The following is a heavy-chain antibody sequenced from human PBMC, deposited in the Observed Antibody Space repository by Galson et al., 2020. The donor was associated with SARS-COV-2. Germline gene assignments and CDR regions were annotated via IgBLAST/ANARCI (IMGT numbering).Heavy chain of an antibody. Sequence: GGSLRLSCAASGFTFDDYAMHWVRQAPGKGLEWVSGISWNSGSIGYADSVKGRFTISRDNAKNSLYLQMNSLRAEDTALYYCAKGPYGIAVAGWGNWFDYWGQGTLVTVSS. CDR3: AKGPYGIAVAGWGNWFDY. J-gene: IGHJ4*02. CDR1: GFTFDDYA. CDR2: ISWNSGSI. D-gene: IGHD6-19*01. V-gene: IGHV3-9*01.